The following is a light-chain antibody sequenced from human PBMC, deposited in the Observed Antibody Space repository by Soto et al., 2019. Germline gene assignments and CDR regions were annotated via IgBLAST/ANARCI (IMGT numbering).Light chain of an antibody. V-gene: IGKV3-11*01. CDR1: HNVSSY. J-gene: IGKJ5*01. CDR3: QQRSNWPIT. Sequence: EIVLTQSPATLSLSPGERATLSCRASHNVSSYLAWYQQKPGQAPRLLIYDASNRAAGIPARFSGSGSGTDFTLTISNLEPEDFAVYYCQQRSNWPITFGQGTRLEI. CDR2: DAS.